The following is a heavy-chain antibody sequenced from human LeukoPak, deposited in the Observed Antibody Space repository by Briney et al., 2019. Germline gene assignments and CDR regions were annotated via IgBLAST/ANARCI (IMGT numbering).Heavy chain of an antibody. J-gene: IGHJ4*02. CDR1: GGSISSSSYY. D-gene: IGHD3-22*01. CDR2: IYYSGST. V-gene: IGHV4-39*01. CDR3: VTYYFDSSGPKKNY. Sequence: SETLSLTCTVSGGSISSSSYYWGWIRQPPGKGLEWIGSIYYSGSTYYNPSLKSRVTISVDTSKNQFSLKLSSVTAADTAVYYCVTYYFDSSGPKKNYWGQGTLVTVSS.